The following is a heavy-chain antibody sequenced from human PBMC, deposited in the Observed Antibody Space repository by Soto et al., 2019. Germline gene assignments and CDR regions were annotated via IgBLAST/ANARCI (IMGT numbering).Heavy chain of an antibody. Sequence: QVQLRESGPGLVRPSGTLSLTCAVSGGSISNDNWWSWVRQPPGKGLEWIGEIYHSGSTNYNPSLKSRVTMSVVPSKNLFSLTMNSVTAAVTAFYYCARDQGSHPGDWGQGTLVSVSS. CDR2: IYHSGST. CDR1: GGSISNDNW. V-gene: IGHV4-4*02. CDR3: ARDQGSHPGD. D-gene: IGHD6-13*01. J-gene: IGHJ4*02.